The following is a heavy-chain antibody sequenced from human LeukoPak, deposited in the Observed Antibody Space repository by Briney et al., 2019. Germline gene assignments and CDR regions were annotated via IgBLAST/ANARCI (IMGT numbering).Heavy chain of an antibody. CDR3: ATYYYDSSGYYYPFDY. Sequence: SETLSLTCAVYGGSFSGYYWSWIRQPPGKGLEWIGYIYYSGSTNYNPSLKSRVTISVDTSKNQFSLKLSSVTAADTAVYYCATYYYDSSGYYYPFDYWGQGTLVTVSS. D-gene: IGHD3-22*01. CDR2: IYYSGST. V-gene: IGHV4-59*01. J-gene: IGHJ4*02. CDR1: GGSFSGYY.